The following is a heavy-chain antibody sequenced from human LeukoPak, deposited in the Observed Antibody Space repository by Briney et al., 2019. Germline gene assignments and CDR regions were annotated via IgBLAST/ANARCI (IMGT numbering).Heavy chain of an antibody. CDR3: AADQGGSYYYYGMDV. CDR1: RFTFTSSA. D-gene: IGHD1-26*01. CDR2: IVVGSGNT. Sequence: GASVKVSCKASRFTFTSSAKQWVRQARGQRLEWIGWIVVGSGNTNYAQKFQERVTIARDMSTSTAYMELSSLRSEDTAVYYCAADQGGSYYYYGMDVWGQGTTVTVSS. J-gene: IGHJ6*02. V-gene: IGHV1-58*02.